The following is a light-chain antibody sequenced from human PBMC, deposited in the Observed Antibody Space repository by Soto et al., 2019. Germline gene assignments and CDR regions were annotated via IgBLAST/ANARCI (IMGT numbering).Light chain of an antibody. J-gene: IGLJ2*01. Sequence: QSVLTQPPSVSGAPGQRVTISCTGSSSNIGAVYDVHWYQQLPGTAPKLLIYGNSNRPSGVPDRFSGSKSGTSASLAITGLQAEDEADYYCQSYDSSLGVVFGGGTKLTVL. CDR1: SSNIGAVYD. V-gene: IGLV1-40*01. CDR2: GNS. CDR3: QSYDSSLGVV.